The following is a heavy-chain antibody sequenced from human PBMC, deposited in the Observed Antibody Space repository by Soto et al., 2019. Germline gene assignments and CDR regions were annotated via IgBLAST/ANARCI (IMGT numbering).Heavy chain of an antibody. CDR2: IYHSGST. J-gene: IGHJ6*02. D-gene: IGHD3-16*01. V-gene: IGHV4-30-2*01. CDR3: ARVSFGDAAGTRGMDV. Sequence: QLQLQESGSGLVKPSQTLSLTCAVSGGSISSGGYSWSWIRQPPGKGLEWIGYIYHSGSTYYNPSLKSRVTISVDRSKNQFSLKLSSVTAADTAVYYCARVSFGDAAGTRGMDVWGQGTTVTVSS. CDR1: GGSISSGGYS.